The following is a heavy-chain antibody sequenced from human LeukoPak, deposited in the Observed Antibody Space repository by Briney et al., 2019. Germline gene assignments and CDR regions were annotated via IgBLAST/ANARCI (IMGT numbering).Heavy chain of an antibody. Sequence: GGSLRLSCAASGFTFSVYSMNWVRQAPGKGLEWVASISSSASYIYYSDSVRGRFTISRDNAKDSLYLHMISLRAEDTAVYYCAREITGPTTYYFDYWGQGTLVTVSS. D-gene: IGHD1-20*01. CDR1: GFTFSVYS. CDR2: ISSSASYI. CDR3: AREITGPTTYYFDY. V-gene: IGHV3-21*01. J-gene: IGHJ4*02.